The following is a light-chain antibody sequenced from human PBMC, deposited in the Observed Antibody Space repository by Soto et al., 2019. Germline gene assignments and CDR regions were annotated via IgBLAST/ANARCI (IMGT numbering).Light chain of an antibody. CDR1: KLGDKY. V-gene: IGLV3-1*01. Sequence: SYELTQPPSVSVSPGQTASITCSGDKLGDKYACWYQQKPGQSPVLVIYQDSKRPSGIPERFSGSNSGNTATLTISGTQAMDEADYYYQAWDSSTYVFGTGTKVTVL. CDR2: QDS. J-gene: IGLJ1*01. CDR3: QAWDSSTYV.